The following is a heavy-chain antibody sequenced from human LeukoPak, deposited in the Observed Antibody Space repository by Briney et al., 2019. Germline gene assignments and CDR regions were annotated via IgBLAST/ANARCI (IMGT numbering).Heavy chain of an antibody. J-gene: IGHJ3*02. V-gene: IGHV4-59*01. CDR1: SGSISSYY. CDR3: ARDFLSAFDI. CDR2: VHDTGSA. Sequence: SETLSLTCTVSSGSISSYYWNWIRQPPGKGLEWIGYVHDTGSANYNPSLKGRLTIALDRSQNQFSLKLNSLTAADTAVYYCARDFLSAFDIWGRGKLVTVSS.